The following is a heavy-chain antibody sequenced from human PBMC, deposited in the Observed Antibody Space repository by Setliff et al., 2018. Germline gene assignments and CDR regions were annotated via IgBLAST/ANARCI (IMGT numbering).Heavy chain of an antibody. V-gene: IGHV4-61*09. CDR1: GGSISSGDYY. Sequence: PSETLSLTCTVSGGSISSGDYYWSWIRQPAGKGLEWIGHIYIDGSANYNPSLKSRVTMSIDTSKNQFSLKLNSVTAADMAVYYCAREQWLDPPGYYYMDVWAKGTTVTVSS. J-gene: IGHJ6*03. D-gene: IGHD6-19*01. CDR2: IYIDGSA. CDR3: AREQWLDPPGYYYMDV.